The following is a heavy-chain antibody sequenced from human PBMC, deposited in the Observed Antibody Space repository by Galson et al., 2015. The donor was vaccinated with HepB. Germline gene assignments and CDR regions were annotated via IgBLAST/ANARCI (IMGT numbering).Heavy chain of an antibody. V-gene: IGHV1-18*04. D-gene: IGHD6-13*01. Sequence: SVKVSCKASGYTFTSYGISWVRQAPGQGLEWMGWISACNGNTNYAQKLQGRVTVTTDTSTSTAYMELRSLRSDDTAVYYCARDIGGRGWLRGYSSSWHSYYYYYGMDVWGQGTTVTVSS. J-gene: IGHJ6*02. CDR1: GYTFTSYG. CDR2: ISACNGNT. CDR3: ARDIGGRGWLRGYSSSWHSYYYYYGMDV.